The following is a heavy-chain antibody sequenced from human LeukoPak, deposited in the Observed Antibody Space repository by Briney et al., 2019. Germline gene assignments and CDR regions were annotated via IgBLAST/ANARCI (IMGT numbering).Heavy chain of an antibody. CDR1: GYTFTDYY. J-gene: IGHJ6*03. CDR2: INPSSGGT. V-gene: IGHV1-2*02. D-gene: IGHD6-13*01. CDR3: ARNPKAYSGSWLPTFYYYYYMDV. Sequence: GASVKVSCKASGYTFTDYYMHWVRQAPGQGLEWMGWINPSSGGTNYAQKLQGRVTMTTDTSTSTAYMELRSLRSDDTAVYYCARNPKAYSGSWLPTFYYYYYMDVWGKGTTVTVSS.